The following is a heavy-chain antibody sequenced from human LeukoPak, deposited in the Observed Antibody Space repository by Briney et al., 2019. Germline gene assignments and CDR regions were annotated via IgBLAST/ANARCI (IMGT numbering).Heavy chain of an antibody. Sequence: GGSLRLSCAASGFTFSNAWMNWVRQAPGKGLEWVGRIKSKTDGGTTDYAAPVKGRFTISRDDSKNTLYLQMNSPKTEDTAVYYCTTDPTLYYYDSSGYYTTFQHWGQGTLVTVSS. V-gene: IGHV3-15*07. D-gene: IGHD3-22*01. CDR2: IKSKTDGGTT. J-gene: IGHJ1*01. CDR3: TTDPTLYYYDSSGYYTTFQH. CDR1: GFTFSNAW.